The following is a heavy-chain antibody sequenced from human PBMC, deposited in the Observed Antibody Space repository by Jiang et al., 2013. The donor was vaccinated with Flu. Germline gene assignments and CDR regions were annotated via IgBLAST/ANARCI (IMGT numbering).Heavy chain of an antibody. Sequence: SGAEVKKPGASVKVSCKASGYTFTSNVTHWVRQAPGQRLEWMGWINAGNGNTKYSQMFQGRVTITRDTSASTTYMELSSLRSEDTAVYYCAREGVGDYYYHMDVWGKGTTVTVSS. J-gene: IGHJ6*03. D-gene: IGHD3-16*01. CDR1: GYTFTSNV. V-gene: IGHV1-3*01. CDR3: AREGVGDYYYHMDV. CDR2: INAGNGNT.